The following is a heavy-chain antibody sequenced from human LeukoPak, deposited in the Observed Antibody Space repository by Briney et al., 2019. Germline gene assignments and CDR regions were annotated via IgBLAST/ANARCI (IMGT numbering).Heavy chain of an antibody. CDR3: ARTGITIFGVVIGVDY. CDR1: GGSISSSSYY. CDR2: INHSGST. V-gene: IGHV4-39*07. D-gene: IGHD3-3*01. Sequence: PSETLSLTCTVSGGSISSSSYYWSWIRQPPGTGLEWIGEINHSGSTNYNPSLKSRVTISVDTSKNQFSLKLSSVTAADTAVYYCARTGITIFGVVIGVDYWGQGTLVTVSS. J-gene: IGHJ4*02.